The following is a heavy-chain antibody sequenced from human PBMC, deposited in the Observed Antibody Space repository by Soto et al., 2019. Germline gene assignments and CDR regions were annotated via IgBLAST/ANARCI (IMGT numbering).Heavy chain of an antibody. CDR3: ARDDSGFSGSHYIDYFNY. V-gene: IGHV1-46*01. D-gene: IGHD1-26*01. CDR1: GYTFTSYQ. Sequence: ASVKVSCKASGYTFTSYQMHWVRQAPGQGLEWMGVINPSGARTNNAQKFQGRVTFTRDTPAGTVYMQLSSLTSEDTAVYYCARDDSGFSGSHYIDYFNYWGQGTLVTVSS. J-gene: IGHJ4*02. CDR2: INPSGART.